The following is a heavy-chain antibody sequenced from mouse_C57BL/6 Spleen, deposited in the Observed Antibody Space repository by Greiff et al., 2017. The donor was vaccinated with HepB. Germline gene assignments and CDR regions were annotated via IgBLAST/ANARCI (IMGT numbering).Heavy chain of an antibody. CDR1: GYTFTSYW. V-gene: IGHV1-53*01. CDR2: INPSNGGT. J-gene: IGHJ4*01. CDR3: ARPAAQATGAMDY. Sequence: VQLQQPGTELVKPGASVKLSCKASGYTFTSYWMHWVKQRPGQGLEWIGNINPSNGGTNYNEKFKSKATLTVDKSSSTAYMQLSNLTSEDSAVYYCARPAAQATGAMDYWGQGTSVTVSS. D-gene: IGHD3-2*02.